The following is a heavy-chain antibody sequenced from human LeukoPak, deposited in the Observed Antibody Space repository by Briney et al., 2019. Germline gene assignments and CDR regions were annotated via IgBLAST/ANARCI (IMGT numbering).Heavy chain of an antibody. CDR1: NGSFSTYY. J-gene: IGHJ6*03. CDR2: IFSSESSNT. D-gene: IGHD5-24*01. Sequence: SQTVSLTCSVSNGSFSTYYWGWIRQPPGKRLEWIGYIFSSESSNTNYNPSLNGRVTISVDTSKNQFSLTLNSVTAADTAVYYCARAGDGYYYYYYMDVWGKGTTVTVSS. CDR3: ARAGDGYYYYYYMDV. V-gene: IGHV4-59*08.